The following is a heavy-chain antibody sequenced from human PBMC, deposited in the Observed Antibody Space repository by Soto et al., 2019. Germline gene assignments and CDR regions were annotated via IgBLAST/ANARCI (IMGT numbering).Heavy chain of an antibody. D-gene: IGHD6-13*01. V-gene: IGHV3-30*18. Sequence: QVQLVESGGGVVQPGRSLRLSCAASGFTFSSYGMHWVRQAPGKGLEWVAFILYHGSDKHYADSVRGRFTISRDNSNNTLYLQMNSLRPEDTAVYYCAKAAAGTIPADYWGQGTLVTVSS. CDR2: ILYHGSDK. CDR3: AKAAAGTIPADY. CDR1: GFTFSSYG. J-gene: IGHJ4*02.